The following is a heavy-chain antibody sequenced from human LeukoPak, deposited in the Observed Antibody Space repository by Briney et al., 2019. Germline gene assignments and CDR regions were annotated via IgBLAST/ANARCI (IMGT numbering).Heavy chain of an antibody. CDR2: ISGSGGST. J-gene: IGHJ5*02. CDR3: AGVSGSYYNWFDP. CDR1: GFTFSSYG. D-gene: IGHD1-26*01. Sequence: GGSLRLSCAASGFTFSSYGMTWVRQAPGKGLGWVSGISGSGGSTYYADSVKGRFTISRDNAKNSLYLQMNSLRAEDTAVYYCAGVSGSYYNWFDPWGQGTLVTVSS. V-gene: IGHV3-23*01.